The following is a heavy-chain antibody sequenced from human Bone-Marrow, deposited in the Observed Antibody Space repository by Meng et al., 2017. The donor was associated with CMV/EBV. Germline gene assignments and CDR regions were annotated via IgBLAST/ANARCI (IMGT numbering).Heavy chain of an antibody. V-gene: IGHV3-30*02. CDR2: IRYDGSNK. D-gene: IGHD6-6*01. Sequence: GESLKISCAASGFTFSSYGMHWVRQAPGKGLEWVAFIRYDGSNKYYADSVKGRFTISRDNSKNTLYLQMNSLRAEGTAVYYCAKDRPFDYWGQGTLVTVSS. CDR1: GFTFSSYG. CDR3: AKDRPFDY. J-gene: IGHJ4*02.